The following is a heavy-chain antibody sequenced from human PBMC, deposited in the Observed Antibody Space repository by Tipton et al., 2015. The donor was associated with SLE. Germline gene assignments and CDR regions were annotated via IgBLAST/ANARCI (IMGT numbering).Heavy chain of an antibody. CDR3: ARQVTNRWHVVWFDP. CDR1: GGSISSSSYY. J-gene: IGHJ5*02. V-gene: IGHV4-39*01. Sequence: TLFLTCTVSGGSISSSSYYWGWIRQPPGKGLEWIGSIFYSGSSYYNPSLKSRVTIYVDTSKNQFSLKLSSVTAADTAVYYCARQVTNRWHVVWFDPWGQGTLVTVSS. CDR2: IFYSGSS. D-gene: IGHD2-15*01.